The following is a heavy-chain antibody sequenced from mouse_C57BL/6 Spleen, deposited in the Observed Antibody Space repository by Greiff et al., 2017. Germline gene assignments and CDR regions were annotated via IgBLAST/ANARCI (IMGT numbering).Heavy chain of an antibody. J-gene: IGHJ2*01. CDR1: GYTFTSYW. D-gene: IGHD4-1*01. CDR2: LDPSDSYT. Sequence: VQLQQPGAELVMPGASVKLSCKASGYTFTSYWMHWVKQRPGQGLEWIGELDPSDSYTKYNQKFKGKSTLTVDKSSSTAYMQLISLTSEDSAVYYCARKLTGPYYFDYWGQGTTLTVSS. CDR3: ARKLTGPYYFDY. V-gene: IGHV1-69*01.